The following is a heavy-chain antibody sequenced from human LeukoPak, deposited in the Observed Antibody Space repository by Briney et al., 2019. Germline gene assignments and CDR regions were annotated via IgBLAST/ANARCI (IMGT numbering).Heavy chain of an antibody. J-gene: IGHJ6*03. V-gene: IGHV4-34*01. D-gene: IGHD2-2*02. Sequence: SETLSLTCAVYGGSFSGYYWSWIRQPPGKGLEWIGEINHSGSTSYNPSLKSRVTISVDTSKNQFSLKLSSVTAADTAVYYCVRGEIVPAAIYRQDYYYYYYMDVWGKGTTVTVSS. CDR1: GGSFSGYY. CDR2: INHSGST. CDR3: VRGEIVPAAIYRQDYYYYYYMDV.